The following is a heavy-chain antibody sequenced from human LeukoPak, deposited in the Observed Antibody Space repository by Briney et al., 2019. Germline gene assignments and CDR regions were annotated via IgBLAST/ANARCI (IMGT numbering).Heavy chain of an antibody. D-gene: IGHD2-21*02. CDR1: GFTFSSYW. J-gene: IGHJ4*02. V-gene: IGHV3-7*01. CDR3: ARGIVVVTALDY. Sequence: GGSLRLSCAASGFTFSSYWMSWVRQAPGQGLRWVANIKQDGSEKYYVDSVKGRFTISRDNAKNSLYLQMNSLRAEDTAVYYCARGIVVVTALDYWGQGTLVTVSS. CDR2: IKQDGSEK.